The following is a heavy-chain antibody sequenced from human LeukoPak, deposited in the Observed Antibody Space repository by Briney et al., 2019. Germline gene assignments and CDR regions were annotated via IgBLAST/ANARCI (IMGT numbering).Heavy chain of an antibody. D-gene: IGHD3-10*01. CDR3: TTRSITMVRGVIRRPRLTY. V-gene: IGHV3-15*01. CDR2: IKSKTDGGTT. CDR1: GFTFSNAW. Sequence: GGSLRLSCAASGFTFSNAWMSWVRQAPGKGLEWVGRIKSKTDGGTTDYAATVKGRFTISRDDSKNTLYLQMNSLKTEDTAVYYCTTRSITMVRGVIRRPRLTYWGQGTLVTVSS. J-gene: IGHJ4*02.